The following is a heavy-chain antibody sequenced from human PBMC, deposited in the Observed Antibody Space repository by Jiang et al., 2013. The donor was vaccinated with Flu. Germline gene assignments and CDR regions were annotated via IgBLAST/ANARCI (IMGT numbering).Heavy chain of an antibody. V-gene: IGHV1-18*01. CDR3: ARVSSSWTSHYYGMDV. Sequence: QLVESGAEVKKPGASVKVSCKASGYTFTSYGISWVRQAPGQGLEWMGWISAYNGNTNYAQKLQGRVTMTTDTSTSTAYMELRSLRSDDTAVYYCARVSSSWTSHYYGMDVWGQGTTVTVSS. D-gene: IGHD6-13*01. CDR2: ISAYNGNT. J-gene: IGHJ6*02. CDR1: GYTFTSYG.